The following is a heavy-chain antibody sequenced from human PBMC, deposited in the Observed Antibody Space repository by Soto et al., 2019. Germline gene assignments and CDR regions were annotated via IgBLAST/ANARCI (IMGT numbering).Heavy chain of an antibody. V-gene: IGHV4-59*01. CDR2: IYYSGST. CDR1: GGSISSYY. Sequence: SETLSLTCTVSGGSISSYYWSWIRQPPGKGLEWIGYIYYSGSTNYNPSLKSRVTISVDTSKNQFSLKLSSVTAADTAVYYCARAITIFGVVIGTRYYYMDVWGKGTTVTVSS. CDR3: ARAITIFGVVIGTRYYYMDV. D-gene: IGHD3-3*01. J-gene: IGHJ6*03.